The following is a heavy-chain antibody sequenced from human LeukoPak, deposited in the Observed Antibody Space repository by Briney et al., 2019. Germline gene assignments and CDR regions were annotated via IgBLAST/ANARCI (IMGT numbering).Heavy chain of an antibody. CDR3: ARYTIFAEAAAFDI. D-gene: IGHD3-3*01. J-gene: IGHJ3*02. V-gene: IGHV4-61*08. CDR2: IYYSGST. Sequence: SQTLSLTCTVSGGSISSGDYYWSWIRQPPGKGLEWIGYIYYSGSTNYNPSLKSRVTISVDTSKNQFSLKLSSVTAADTAVYYCARYTIFAEAAAFDIWGQGTMVTVSS. CDR1: GGSISSGDYY.